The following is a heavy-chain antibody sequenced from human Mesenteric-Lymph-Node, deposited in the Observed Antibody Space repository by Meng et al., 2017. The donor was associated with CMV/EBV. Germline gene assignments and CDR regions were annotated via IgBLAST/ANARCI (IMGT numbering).Heavy chain of an antibody. D-gene: IGHD6-6*01. CDR3: ARDQSIAAL. V-gene: IGHV3-21*01. J-gene: IGHJ4*02. CDR1: GFTFSSYS. CDR2: ISSSSYI. Sequence: GESLKISCAASGFTFSSYSMNWVRQAPGKGLEWVSSISSSSYIYYADSVKGRFTISRDNAKNSLYLQMNSLRAEDTAVYYCARDQSIAALWGQGTLVTVSS.